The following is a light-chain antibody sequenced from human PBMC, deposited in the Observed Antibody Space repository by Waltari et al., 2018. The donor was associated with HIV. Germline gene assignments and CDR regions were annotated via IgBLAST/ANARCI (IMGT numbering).Light chain of an antibody. Sequence: QSALTQPASVSGSRGQSITISCTGTSTDVGKYHLDSWYQQHPGKAPKLIIYEVSNRPSGVSNRFSGSKSGNTASLTISGLQAEDEADYYCTSYTSTTSVIFGGGTRLTV. J-gene: IGLJ2*01. CDR2: EVS. CDR1: STDVGKYHL. V-gene: IGLV2-14*02. CDR3: TSYTSTTSVI.